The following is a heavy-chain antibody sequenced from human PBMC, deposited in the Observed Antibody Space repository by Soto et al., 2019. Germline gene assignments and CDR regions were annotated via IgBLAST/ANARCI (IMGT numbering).Heavy chain of an antibody. CDR3: ARDSMGRGLFDS. CDR2: IRQDGSEK. V-gene: IGHV3-7*01. CDR1: RVTFSRYW. D-gene: IGHD5-12*01. J-gene: IGHJ5*01. Sequence: WGFLWLYRAASRVTFSRYWMNWVRQAPGKGLEWVANIRQDGSEKYYGDSGKGRFTISRDNAKNSLYLQMNSLRAEDTSVYYCARDSMGRGLFDSWGQGTLVTVSS.